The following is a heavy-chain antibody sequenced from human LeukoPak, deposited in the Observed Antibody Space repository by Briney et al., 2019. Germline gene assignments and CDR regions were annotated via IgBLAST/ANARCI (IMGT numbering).Heavy chain of an antibody. CDR3: AKDRVATIKGVYYFDY. V-gene: IGHV3-30*18. D-gene: IGHD5-12*01. J-gene: IGHJ4*02. CDR1: GFTFSNYA. Sequence: HPGRSLRLSCAASGFTFSNYAIHWVRQAPGKGLEWVAVISYDGSNKYYADSVKGRFTISRDNSKNTVYLQMNSLRPEETAVHYCAKDRVATIKGVYYFDYWGQGTLVTVSS. CDR2: ISYDGSNK.